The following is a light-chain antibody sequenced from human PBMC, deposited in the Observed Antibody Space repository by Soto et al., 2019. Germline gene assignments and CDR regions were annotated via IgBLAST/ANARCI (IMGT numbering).Light chain of an antibody. CDR1: SSDIGGYNY. CDR2: EVS. Sequence: QSALTQPASVSGSPGQSITISCTGTSSDIGGYNYVSWYQHHPGKAPKLMIYEVSNRPSGVSNRFSGSKSGNTASLTISGLQAEDEADYHCGSYTSRTTFVIFGGGTKLTVL. J-gene: IGLJ2*01. V-gene: IGLV2-14*01. CDR3: GSYTSRTTFVI.